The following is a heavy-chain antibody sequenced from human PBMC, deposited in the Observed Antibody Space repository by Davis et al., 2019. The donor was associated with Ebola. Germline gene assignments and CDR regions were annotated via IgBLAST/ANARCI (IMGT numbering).Heavy chain of an antibody. J-gene: IGHJ6*04. CDR1: GGSFSGYH. D-gene: IGHD6-13*01. CDR3: ARGPIYSSSWGV. Sequence: PSETLSLTCAVYGGSFSGYHWSWIRQSPNKGLEWIGEINHSGSTNYNPSLKSRVTISVDTSKNQFSLKLSTVTAADTSVYYCARGPIYSSSWGVWGKGTTVTVSS. V-gene: IGHV4-34*01. CDR2: INHSGST.